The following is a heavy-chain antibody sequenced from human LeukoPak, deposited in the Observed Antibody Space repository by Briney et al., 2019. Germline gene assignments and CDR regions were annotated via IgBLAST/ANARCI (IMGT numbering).Heavy chain of an antibody. J-gene: IGHJ3*02. D-gene: IGHD2-15*01. V-gene: IGHV3-21*01. CDR1: GFTFSSYS. CDR3: ARDRGCSGIPIALDAFDI. CDR2: ISSSSSYI. Sequence: GGSLRLSCSASGFTFSSYSMNWVRQAPGKGLEWVSCISSSSSYIYYADSMKGRFTISRDNAKNSLYLQMNSLRAEDTAVYYCARDRGCSGIPIALDAFDIWGQGTMVTVSS.